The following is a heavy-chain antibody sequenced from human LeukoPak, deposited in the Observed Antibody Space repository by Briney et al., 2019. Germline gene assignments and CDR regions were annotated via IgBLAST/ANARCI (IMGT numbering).Heavy chain of an antibody. V-gene: IGHV3-30*18. CDR1: GFTFSSYV. J-gene: IGHJ6*02. D-gene: IGHD2-15*01. Sequence: PGRSLRLSCAASGFTFSSYVMHWVRQAPGKGLEWVAVISYDGSNKYYADSVKGRFTISRDNSKNTLYLQMNSLRAEDTAVYYCAKGGWGMDVWGQGTTVTVSS. CDR3: AKGGWGMDV. CDR2: ISYDGSNK.